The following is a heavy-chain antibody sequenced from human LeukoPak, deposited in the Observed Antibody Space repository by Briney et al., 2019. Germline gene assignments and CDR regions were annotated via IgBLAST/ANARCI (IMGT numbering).Heavy chain of an antibody. CDR3: ARASNYYYDSSGYYLFDY. Sequence: SETLSLTCAVYGGSFSGYYWSWIRQPPGKGLEWIGEINHSGSTNYNPSLKSRVTISVDTSKNQFSLKLSSVTAADTAVYYCARASNYYYDSSGYYLFDYWGQGTPVTVSS. CDR2: INHSGST. J-gene: IGHJ4*02. D-gene: IGHD3-22*01. CDR1: GGSFSGYY. V-gene: IGHV4-34*01.